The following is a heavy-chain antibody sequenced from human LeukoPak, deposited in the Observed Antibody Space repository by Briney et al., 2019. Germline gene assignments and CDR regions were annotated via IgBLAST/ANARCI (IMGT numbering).Heavy chain of an antibody. Sequence: GGSLGLSCAASGFIFSGYAMSWVRQAPGKGLEWVANIHQDGSDKYYVGSVKGRFTISRDNAKSSLYLQMNSLRAEDTGVYYCARALSGYAYYFDSWGQGTLVTVSS. CDR1: GFIFSGYA. CDR3: ARALSGYAYYFDS. V-gene: IGHV3-7*01. CDR2: IHQDGSDK. D-gene: IGHD5-12*01. J-gene: IGHJ4*02.